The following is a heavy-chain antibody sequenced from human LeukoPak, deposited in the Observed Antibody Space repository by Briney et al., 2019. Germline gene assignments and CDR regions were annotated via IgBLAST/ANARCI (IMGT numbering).Heavy chain of an antibody. CDR3: AKRACSSTSCSYFDN. Sequence: PGGSLRLSCAASGFTFSSYAMSWVRQAPGKGLEWVSAISGSGGSTYYTDSVKGRFTISRDNSENTLYLQMNSLRAEDTAVYYCAKRACSSTSCSYFDNWGQGTLVTVSS. J-gene: IGHJ4*02. CDR2: ISGSGGST. V-gene: IGHV3-23*01. D-gene: IGHD2-2*01. CDR1: GFTFSSYA.